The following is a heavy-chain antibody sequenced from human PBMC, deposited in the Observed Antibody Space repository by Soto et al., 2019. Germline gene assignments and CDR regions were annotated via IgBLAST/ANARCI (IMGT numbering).Heavy chain of an antibody. V-gene: IGHV3-30*18. D-gene: IGHD1-26*01. CDR3: AKEGEYSGSPIFDY. CDR1: GFTFSSYG. J-gene: IGHJ4*02. Sequence: PGGSLRLSCAASGFTFSSYGMHWVRQAPGKGLEWVAVISYDGSNKYYADSVKGRFTVSRDNSKNTLYLQMNSLRAEDTAVYYCAKEGEYSGSPIFDYWGQGTLVTVS. CDR2: ISYDGSNK.